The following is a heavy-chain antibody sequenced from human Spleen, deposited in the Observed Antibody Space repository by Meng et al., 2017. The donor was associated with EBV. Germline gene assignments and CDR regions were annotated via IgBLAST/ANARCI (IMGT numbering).Heavy chain of an antibody. Sequence: HGQVHRRGAGRSKSSGTLSLTCAVHGGSFSGYYWRLVRQPTGKGLEWIGGINHRGSTNYNPSLKSRVTISVDTSKNQFSLKLSSVTAADTAVYYCAAAHYYDSSGYYYPFDYWGQGTLVTVSS. CDR2: INHRGST. CDR3: AAAHYYDSSGYYYPFDY. J-gene: IGHJ4*02. V-gene: IGHV4-34*01. D-gene: IGHD3-22*01. CDR1: GGSFSGYY.